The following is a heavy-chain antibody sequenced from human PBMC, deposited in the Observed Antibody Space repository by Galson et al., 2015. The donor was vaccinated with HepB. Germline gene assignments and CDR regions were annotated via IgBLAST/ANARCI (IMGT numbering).Heavy chain of an antibody. D-gene: IGHD3-9*01. CDR2: INPNSGGT. V-gene: IGHV1-2*02. Sequence: SVKVSCKASGYTFTGYYMHWVRQAPGQGLEWMGWINPNSGGTNYAHKFQGRVTMTRDTSIRTAYMELSRLRSDDTAVYYCAKDGARGDFDWLTYYYYGLDVWGQGSTVTVSS. CDR1: GYTFTGYY. J-gene: IGHJ6*02. CDR3: AKDGARGDFDWLTYYYYGLDV.